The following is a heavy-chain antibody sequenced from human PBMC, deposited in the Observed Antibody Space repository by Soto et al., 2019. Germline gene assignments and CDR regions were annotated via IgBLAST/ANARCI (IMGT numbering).Heavy chain of an antibody. CDR3: ARAHYGDYGYGMDV. Sequence: PSETLSLTCTVSGGSINSGGYSWTWIRQPPGKGLEWIGYIYHTGTTYYNPSLKSRVTISVDRSKNQFSLKLSSVTAADTAVYYCARAHYGDYGYGMDVWGQGTTVTVSS. D-gene: IGHD4-17*01. CDR2: IYHTGTT. CDR1: GGSINSGGYS. V-gene: IGHV4-30-2*01. J-gene: IGHJ6*02.